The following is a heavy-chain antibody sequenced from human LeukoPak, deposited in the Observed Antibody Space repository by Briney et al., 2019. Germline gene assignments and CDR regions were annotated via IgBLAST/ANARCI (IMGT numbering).Heavy chain of an antibody. CDR2: IYSGGST. CDR1: GFTVSSNY. Sequence: GSLRLSCAASGFTVSSNYMSWVRQAPGKGLEWVSVIYSGGSTYYADSVKGRFTISRDNSKNTLYLQMNSLRAEDTAVYYCARAGEYYDILTGYYPGMYYFDYWGQGTLVTVSS. V-gene: IGHV3-53*01. CDR3: ARAGEYYDILTGYYPGMYYFDY. J-gene: IGHJ4*02. D-gene: IGHD3-9*01.